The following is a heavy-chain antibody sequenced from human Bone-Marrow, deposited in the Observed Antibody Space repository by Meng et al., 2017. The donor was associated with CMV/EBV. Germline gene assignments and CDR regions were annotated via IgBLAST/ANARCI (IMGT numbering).Heavy chain of an antibody. V-gene: IGHV3-30*02. J-gene: IGHJ3*02. D-gene: IGHD2-2*01. CDR3: AKDRGGPYCSSTSCKEADAFDI. CDR1: GFTFSSYG. Sequence: GESLKISCAASGFTFSSYGMHWVRQAPGKGLEWVAFIRYDGSNKYYADSVKGRFTISRDNSKNTLYLQMNSLRAEDTAVYYCAKDRGGPYCSSTSCKEADAFDICGQGTMVTVSS. CDR2: IRYDGSNK.